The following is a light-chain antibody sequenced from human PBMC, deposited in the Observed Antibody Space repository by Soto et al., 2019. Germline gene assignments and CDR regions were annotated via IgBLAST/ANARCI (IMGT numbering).Light chain of an antibody. J-gene: IGLJ3*02. CDR3: SAYTARSTLV. CDR2: EVR. CDR1: MRDVGAYNL. Sequence: QSVLTQPASVSGSAGQSITISCSGTMRDVGAYNLVSWYQQHPGTAPKLIIYEVRNRQSGISSRFSGSRSGNKASLTISGLQPAEECDYYCSAYTARSTLVFGGGTKLTFL. V-gene: IGLV2-14*01.